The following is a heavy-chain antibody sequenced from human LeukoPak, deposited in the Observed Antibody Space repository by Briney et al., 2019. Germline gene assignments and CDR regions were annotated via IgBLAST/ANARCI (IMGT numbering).Heavy chain of an antibody. CDR1: GGSISSYY. V-gene: IGHV4-59*01. D-gene: IGHD4-17*01. Sequence: PSETLSLTCTVSGGSISSYYWSWIRQPPGKGLEWIGYIYYSGSTNYNPSLKSRVTISVDTSKNQSSLKLSSVTAADTAVYYCAREFFYGDYRWDYWGQGTLVTVSS. CDR2: IYYSGST. CDR3: AREFFYGDYRWDY. J-gene: IGHJ4*02.